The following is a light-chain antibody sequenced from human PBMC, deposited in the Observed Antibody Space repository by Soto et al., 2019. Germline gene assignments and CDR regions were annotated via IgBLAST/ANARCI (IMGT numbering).Light chain of an antibody. Sequence: DIQMTQSPSTLPASVGDRVTISCRASQTVERWLAWYQQKPGKAPKLLISDVSSLERGVPSRFSGSGSATEFTRTISGLQSDDFATYYCQQYKDYVWTFCQGTKV. V-gene: IGKV1-5*01. CDR1: QTVERW. CDR3: QQYKDYVWT. J-gene: IGKJ1*01. CDR2: DVS.